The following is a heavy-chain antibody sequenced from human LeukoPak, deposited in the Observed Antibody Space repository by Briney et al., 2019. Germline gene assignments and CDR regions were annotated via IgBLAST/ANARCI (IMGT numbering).Heavy chain of an antibody. D-gene: IGHD2-2*01. V-gene: IGHV3-23*01. J-gene: IGHJ3*02. CDR2: ISASANST. CDR3: ARGPSCTSTSCYVIGALDI. CDR1: GFTFDIYA. Sequence: GGSLRLSCAASGFTFDIYAMTWVRQAPGKGPDWVSGISASANSTYYADSVKGRFIISRDNSKNTLFLQMNSLRVDDMAVYYCARGPSCTSTSCYVIGALDIWGLGTTVTVSS.